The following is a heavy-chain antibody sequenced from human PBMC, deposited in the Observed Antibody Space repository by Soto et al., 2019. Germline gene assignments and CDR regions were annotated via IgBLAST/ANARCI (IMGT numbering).Heavy chain of an antibody. CDR3: AKMGGSRGYCSGGSCYSGRGVWFDP. CDR2: ISGSGGST. CDR1: GFTFSSYA. V-gene: IGHV3-23*01. J-gene: IGHJ5*02. Sequence: GGSLRLSCAASGFTFSSYAMSWVRQAPGKGLEWVSAISGSGGSTYYADSVKGRFTISRDNSKNTLYLQMNSLRAEDTAVYYCAKMGGSRGYCSGGSCYSGRGVWFDPWGQGTLLTVSS. D-gene: IGHD2-15*01.